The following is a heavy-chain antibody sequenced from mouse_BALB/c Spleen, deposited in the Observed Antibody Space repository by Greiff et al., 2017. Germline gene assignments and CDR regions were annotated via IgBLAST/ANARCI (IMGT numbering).Heavy chain of an antibody. V-gene: IGHV7-3*02. CDR2: IRNKANGYTT. J-gene: IGHJ2*01. D-gene: IGHD3-1*01. CDR3: ARGRATRGYYFDY. CDR1: GFTFTDYY. Sequence: DVQLQESGGGLVQPGGSLRLSCATSGFTFTDYYMSWVRQPPGKALEWLGFIRNKANGYTTEYSASVKGRFTISRDNSQSILYLQMNTLRAEDSATYYCARGRATRGYYFDYWGQGTTLTVSS.